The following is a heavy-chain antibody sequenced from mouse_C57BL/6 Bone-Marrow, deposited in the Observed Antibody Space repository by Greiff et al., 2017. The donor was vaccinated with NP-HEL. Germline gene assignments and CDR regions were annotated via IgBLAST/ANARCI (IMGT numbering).Heavy chain of an antibody. D-gene: IGHD1-1*01. CDR2: ISSGGSYT. CDR1: GFTFSSYG. V-gene: IGHV5-6*01. J-gene: IGHJ2*01. CDR3: ARHRDYGRFDY. Sequence: EVQLVESGGDLVKPGGSLKLSCAASGFTFSSYGMSWVRQTPDKRLEWVATISSGGSYTYYPDSVKGRFTISRDNAKNTLYLRMSSLKSEDTAMYYCARHRDYGRFDYWGQGTTLTVSS.